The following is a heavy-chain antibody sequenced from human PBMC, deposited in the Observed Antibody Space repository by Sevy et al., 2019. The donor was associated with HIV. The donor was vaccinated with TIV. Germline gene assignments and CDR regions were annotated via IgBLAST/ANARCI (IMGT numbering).Heavy chain of an antibody. V-gene: IGHV3-33*01. CDR2: KWYAGSNK. J-gene: IGHJ4*02. CDR1: GFTFGRHG. CDR3: VRDRPVSGTTQPDY. D-gene: IGHD3-10*01. Sequence: GGSLRLSCAASGFTFGRHGMHWVRQAPGKGLEWVAVKWYAGSNKYYADSVKGRFTISRDNSKNTLYLQMNSLRAEDTAVYYCVRDRPVSGTTQPDYWGQGTLVTVSS.